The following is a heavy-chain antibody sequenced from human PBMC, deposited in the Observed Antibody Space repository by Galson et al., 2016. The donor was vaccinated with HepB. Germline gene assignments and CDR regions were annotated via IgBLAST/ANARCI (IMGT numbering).Heavy chain of an antibody. CDR3: TRVLQWFGERWFDP. CDR2: MYSGGGT. J-gene: IGHJ5*02. V-gene: IGHV3-53*01. CDR1: GFSVSINY. D-gene: IGHD3-10*01. Sequence: SLRLSCAVSGFSVSINYMSWVRQAPGKGLEWVPVMYSGGGTSYADSVKGRFTISSDNSKNTLYLQMNSLRAEDTAVYYCTRVLQWFGERWFDPWGQGTLVTVSS.